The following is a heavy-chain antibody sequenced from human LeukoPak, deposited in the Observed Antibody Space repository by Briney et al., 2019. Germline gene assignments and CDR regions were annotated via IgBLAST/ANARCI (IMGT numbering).Heavy chain of an antibody. CDR3: ARAGGTNYYYYYMDV. V-gene: IGHV1-2*02. CDR2: INPNSGGT. CDR1: GYTFTGYY. J-gene: IGHJ6*03. D-gene: IGHD1-26*01. Sequence: ASVTVSCKASGYTFTGYYMHWVRQAPGQGLEWMGWINPNSGGTNYAQKFQGRVTMTRDTSISTAYMELSRLRSDDTAVYYCARAGGTNYYYYYMDVWGKGTTVTVSS.